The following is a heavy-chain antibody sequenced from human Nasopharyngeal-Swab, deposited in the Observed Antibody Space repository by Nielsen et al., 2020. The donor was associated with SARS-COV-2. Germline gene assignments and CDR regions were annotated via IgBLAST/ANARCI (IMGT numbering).Heavy chain of an antibody. CDR3: ARGRIVVVPAARVGSNWFDP. Sequence: SETLSLTCTVSGGSISSYYWSWIRQPPGKGLEWIGYIYYSGSTNYNPSLKSRVTISVDTSKNQFSLKLSSVTAADTAVYYCARGRIVVVPAARVGSNWFDPWGQGTLVTVSS. D-gene: IGHD2-2*01. V-gene: IGHV4-59*08. CDR2: IYYSGST. CDR1: GGSISSYY. J-gene: IGHJ5*02.